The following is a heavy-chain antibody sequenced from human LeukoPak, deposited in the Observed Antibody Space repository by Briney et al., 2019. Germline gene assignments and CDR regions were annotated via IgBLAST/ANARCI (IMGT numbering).Heavy chain of an antibody. Sequence: SQTLSLTFAISGDSVSINSATWNWIRQSPSRGLEWLGRTYYKSKWYNDYAVSVKSRIAINPDTSKNQFSLHLNSVTPEDTAVYYCARGQVTFDYWSQGTLVTVSS. J-gene: IGHJ4*02. V-gene: IGHV6-1*01. CDR1: GDSVSINSAT. CDR3: ARGQVTFDY. CDR2: TYYKSKWYN.